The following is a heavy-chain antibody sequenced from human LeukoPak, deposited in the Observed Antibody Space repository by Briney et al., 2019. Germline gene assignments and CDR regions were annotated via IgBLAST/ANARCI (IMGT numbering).Heavy chain of an antibody. V-gene: IGHV3-7*01. CDR3: ARGRYGDC. Sequence: GRSLRLSCAASGFTVSSNYMSWVRQAPGKGLEWVANIKQDGSEKYYMDSVKGRFTISRDNAKDSVYLQMSSLRAEDTAVYYCARGRYGDCWGQGTLVTVSS. D-gene: IGHD1-1*01. CDR1: GFTVSSNY. J-gene: IGHJ4*02. CDR2: IKQDGSEK.